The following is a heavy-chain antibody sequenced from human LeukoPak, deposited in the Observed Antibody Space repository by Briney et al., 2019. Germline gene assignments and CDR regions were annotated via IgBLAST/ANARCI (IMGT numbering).Heavy chain of an antibody. J-gene: IGHJ4*02. CDR2: IHYSGRT. V-gene: IGHV4-39*01. CDR3: ARLYSGTRPPDF. CDR1: GDSISSRTYY. D-gene: IGHD3-10*01. Sequence: SETLSLTCTVSGDSISSRTYYWGWIRQPPGKALEWIGSIHYSGRTYYNPSLKSRVAVSVDTSKSRISLKLISVTAADTAIYYCARLYSGTRPPDFWGQGILVTVSS.